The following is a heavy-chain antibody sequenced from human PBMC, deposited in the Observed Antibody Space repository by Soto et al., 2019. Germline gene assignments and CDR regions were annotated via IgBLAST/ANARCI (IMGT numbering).Heavy chain of an antibody. CDR3: AKMLGKLAGFNS. D-gene: IGHD2-8*01. Sequence: GGSLRLSCPASGFTCRGYAIRWVRQAQEKGLEWVSAISGSGGSTYYADSVKGRFTISRDNSKNTLYLQLNSLRAEDTAVYYGAKMLGKLAGFNSWGKGTLVTVSS. CDR2: ISGSGGST. V-gene: IGHV3-23*01. J-gene: IGHJ4*02. CDR1: GFTCRGYA.